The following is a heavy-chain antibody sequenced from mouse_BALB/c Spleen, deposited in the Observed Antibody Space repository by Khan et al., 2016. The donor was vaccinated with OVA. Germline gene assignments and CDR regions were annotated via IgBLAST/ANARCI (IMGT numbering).Heavy chain of an antibody. CDR1: GFSLTTYG. Sequence: VQLKESGPGLVAPSQSLSITCTVSGFSLTTYGVHWVRQPPGKGLEWLGVIWAGGDTNYNSALMSRLSISKDNSKSQVFLKMNSLQTDDTAMYYCSRFYDGYYYTVDFWGQGTSVTVSS. D-gene: IGHD2-3*01. V-gene: IGHV2-9*02. CDR2: IWAGGDT. CDR3: SRFYDGYYYTVDF. J-gene: IGHJ4*01.